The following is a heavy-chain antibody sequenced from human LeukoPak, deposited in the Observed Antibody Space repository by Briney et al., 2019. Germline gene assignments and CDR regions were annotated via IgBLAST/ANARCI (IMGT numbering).Heavy chain of an antibody. CDR1: GFTFSDYG. D-gene: IGHD4-17*01. CDR3: ARGSTVTTVDY. CDR2: IRYDGSNK. J-gene: IGHJ4*02. V-gene: IGHV3-30*02. Sequence: GGSLRLSCAASGFTFSDYGMHWVRQAPGKGREWVACIRYDGSNKYYIDSVKGRFTVSTDNAKNTLYLQRISLRAEDTAVYYCARGSTVTTVDYWGQGTLVTVSS.